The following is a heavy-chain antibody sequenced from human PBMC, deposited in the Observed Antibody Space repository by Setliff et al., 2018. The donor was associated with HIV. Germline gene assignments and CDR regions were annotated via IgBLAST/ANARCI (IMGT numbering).Heavy chain of an antibody. Sequence: GGSLRLSCAASGFTLSNYWMHWVRQAPGKGLVWVSRINTDGRTTSYADSVQGRFTISGDNAKNSVFLQMSSLRAEDTAVYYCARGEWTYGVNDRFDQWGQGTLVTVSS. D-gene: IGHD3-9*01. CDR3: ARGEWTYGVNDRFDQ. J-gene: IGHJ4*02. CDR1: GFTLSNYW. V-gene: IGHV3-74*01. CDR2: INTDGRTT.